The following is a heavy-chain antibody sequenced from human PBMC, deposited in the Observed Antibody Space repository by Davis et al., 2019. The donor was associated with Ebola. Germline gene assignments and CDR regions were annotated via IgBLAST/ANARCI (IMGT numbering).Heavy chain of an antibody. CDR3: ARAIVVVVAAKIDAFDI. D-gene: IGHD2-15*01. J-gene: IGHJ3*02. V-gene: IGHV1-18*01. Sequence: QKLQGRVTMTTDTSTSTAYMELRSLRSDDTAVYYCARAIVVVVAAKIDAFDIWGQGTMVTVSS.